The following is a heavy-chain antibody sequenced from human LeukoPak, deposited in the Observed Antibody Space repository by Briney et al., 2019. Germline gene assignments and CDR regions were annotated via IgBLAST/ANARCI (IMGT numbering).Heavy chain of an antibody. CDR1: GGSISSSSYY. CDR2: IYYSGST. CDR3: AREMYYYGSGSYYPLGYGMDV. J-gene: IGHJ6*02. V-gene: IGHV4-39*07. Sequence: SETLSLTCTVSGGSISSSSYYWGWIRQPPGKGLEWIGSIYYSGSTNYNPSLKSRVTISVDTSKNQFSLKLSSVTAADTAVYYCAREMYYYGSGSYYPLGYGMDVWGQGTTVTVSS. D-gene: IGHD3-10*01.